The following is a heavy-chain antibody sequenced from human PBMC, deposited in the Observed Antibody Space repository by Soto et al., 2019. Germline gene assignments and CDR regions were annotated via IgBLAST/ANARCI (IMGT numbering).Heavy chain of an antibody. CDR1: GGTFSSYA. D-gene: IGHD2-2*01. V-gene: IGHV1-69*13. CDR3: ARDRIVVVPARGNYYYYGMDV. J-gene: IGHJ6*02. Sequence: SVKVSCKASGGTFSSYAISWVLQAPGQGLEWMGGIIPIFGTANYAQKFQGRVTITADESTSTAYMELSSLRSEDTAVYYCARDRIVVVPARGNYYYYGMDVWGQGTTVTVSS. CDR2: IIPIFGTA.